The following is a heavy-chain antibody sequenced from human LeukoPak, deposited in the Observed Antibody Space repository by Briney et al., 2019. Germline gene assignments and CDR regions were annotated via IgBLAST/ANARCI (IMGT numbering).Heavy chain of an antibody. J-gene: IGHJ5*02. D-gene: IGHD3-3*01. CDR2: IYTSGST. V-gene: IGHV4-61*02. Sequence: NPSETLSLTCTVSGGSISSGSYYWSWIRQPAGKGLEWIGRIYTSGSTNYNPSLKSRVTISVDTSKNQFSLKLSSVTAADTAVYYCARGQEFGVASSWFDPWGQGTLVTVSS. CDR1: GGSISSGSYY. CDR3: ARGQEFGVASSWFDP.